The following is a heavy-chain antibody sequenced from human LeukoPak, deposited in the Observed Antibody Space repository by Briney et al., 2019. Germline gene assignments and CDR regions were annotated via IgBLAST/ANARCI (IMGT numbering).Heavy chain of an antibody. D-gene: IGHD1-20*01. CDR1: GFTFSSYA. CDR2: IRYDGSDK. J-gene: IGHJ4*02. CDR3: AKITQGTTAGY. V-gene: IGHV3-30*04. Sequence: GGSLRLSCAASGFTFSSYAMHWVRQAPGKGLEWVAFIRYDGSDKYYADSVKGRFTISRDNSKNALLQMNSLRPDDTAVYYCAKITQGTTAGYWGQGILVTVSS.